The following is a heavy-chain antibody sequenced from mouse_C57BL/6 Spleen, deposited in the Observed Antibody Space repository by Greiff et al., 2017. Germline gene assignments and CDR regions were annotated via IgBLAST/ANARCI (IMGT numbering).Heavy chain of an antibody. V-gene: IGHV1-4*01. CDR2: INPSSGYT. CDR3: AREGLGAWFAY. D-gene: IGHD4-1*01. J-gene: IGHJ3*01. CDR1: GYTFTSYT. Sequence: VKLMESGAELARPGASVKMSCKASGYTFTSYTMHWVKQRPGQGLEWIGYINPSSGYTKYNQKFKDKATLTADKSSSTAYMQLSSLTSEDSAVYYCAREGLGAWFAYWGQGTLVTVSA.